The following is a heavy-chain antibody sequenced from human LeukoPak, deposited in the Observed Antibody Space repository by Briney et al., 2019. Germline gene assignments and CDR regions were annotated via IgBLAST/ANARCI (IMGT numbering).Heavy chain of an antibody. Sequence: ASVKVSCKASGYTFTCYYMHWVRQAPGQGLEWMGWINPNSGGTNYAQKFQGRVTMTRDTSISTAYMELSRLRSDDTAVYYCARDEVLGATRPNFDYWGQGTLVTVSS. D-gene: IGHD1-26*01. CDR3: ARDEVLGATRPNFDY. CDR1: GYTFTCYY. CDR2: INPNSGGT. J-gene: IGHJ4*02. V-gene: IGHV1-2*02.